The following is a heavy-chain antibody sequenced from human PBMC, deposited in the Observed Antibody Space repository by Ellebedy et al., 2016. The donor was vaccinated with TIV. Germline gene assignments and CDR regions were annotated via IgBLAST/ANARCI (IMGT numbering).Heavy chain of an antibody. CDR2: INPNSGDS. V-gene: IGHV1-2*02. Sequence: AASAKVSCKASGYSFTGHYLNWVRQVPGQGLEWMAWINPNSGDSDHAQKFQGRVTVTRDTSISIAYMELSGLTSDDTAVYYWAREAPLTAYTFASWGQGTLVTVSS. D-gene: IGHD3-16*01. CDR3: AREAPLTAYTFAS. J-gene: IGHJ4*02. CDR1: GYSFTGHY.